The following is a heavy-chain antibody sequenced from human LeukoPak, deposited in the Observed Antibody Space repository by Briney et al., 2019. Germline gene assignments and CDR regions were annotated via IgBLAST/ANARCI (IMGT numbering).Heavy chain of an antibody. CDR3: AREALQWLVPNWFDP. CDR1: GDSVSSNSAA. J-gene: IGHJ5*02. V-gene: IGHV6-1*01. CDR2: TYYRSKWYN. D-gene: IGHD6-19*01. Sequence: SQTLSLTCAISGDSVSSNSAAWNWIRQSPSRGLEWLGRTYYRSKWYNDYAVSVKSRITINPDTSKNQFSLQLNSVTPEDTAVYYYAREALQWLVPNWFDPWGQGTLVTVSS.